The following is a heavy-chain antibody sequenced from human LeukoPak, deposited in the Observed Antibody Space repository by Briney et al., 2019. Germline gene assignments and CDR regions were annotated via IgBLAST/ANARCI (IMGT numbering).Heavy chain of an antibody. CDR3: ARDSGDFWSDNWFDP. CDR2: ISAYNGNT. J-gene: IGHJ5*02. V-gene: IGHV1-18*01. Sequence: ASVKVSCKASGYTFTSYGISWVRQAPGQGLEWMGWISAYNGNTNYAQKLQGRVTMTTDTSTSTAYMGLRSLRSDDTAVYYCARDSGDFWSDNWFDPWGQGTLVTVSS. D-gene: IGHD3-3*01. CDR1: GYTFTSYG.